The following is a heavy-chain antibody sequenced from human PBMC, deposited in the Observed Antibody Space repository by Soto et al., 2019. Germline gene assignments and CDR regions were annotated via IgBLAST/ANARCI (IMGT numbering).Heavy chain of an antibody. J-gene: IGHJ4*02. D-gene: IGHD3-3*01. CDR2: IYYSGST. V-gene: IGHV4-59*01. CDR3: ARTLRGYYIDY. Sequence: SETLSLTCTVSGGSISSYYWSWIRQPPGKGLEWIGYIYYSGSTNYNPSLKSRVTISVDTSKNQFSLKLSSVTAADTAVYYCARTLRGYYIDYWGQGTLVTVSS. CDR1: GGSISSYY.